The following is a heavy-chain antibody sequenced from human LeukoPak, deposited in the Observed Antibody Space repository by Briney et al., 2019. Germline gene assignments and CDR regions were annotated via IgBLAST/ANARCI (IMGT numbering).Heavy chain of an antibody. CDR1: GGSISSYY. D-gene: IGHD3-10*01. CDR3: ARGAILWFGDPSFWFDP. J-gene: IGHJ5*02. V-gene: IGHV4-4*07. CDR2: IYTSGST. Sequence: SETLSLTCTVSGGSISSYYWSWIRQPAGKGLEWIGRIYTSGSTNYNPSLKSRVTMSVDTSKNQFSLKLSSVTAADTAVYYCARGAILWFGDPSFWFDPWGQGTLVTVSS.